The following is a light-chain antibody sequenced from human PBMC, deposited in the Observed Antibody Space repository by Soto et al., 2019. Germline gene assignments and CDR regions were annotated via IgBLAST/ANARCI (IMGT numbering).Light chain of an antibody. J-gene: IGKJ1*01. CDR3: QQSYNSPQT. V-gene: IGKV1-39*01. CDR1: QSISSY. Sequence: DIQMTQSPSTLSASVGDRVTITCRASQSISSYLNWYQQKPGKAPKLLIDDASNLESGVPSRFSGSGSGTEFTLTISSLQPEDFATYSCQQSYNSPQTFGRGTKVDIK. CDR2: DAS.